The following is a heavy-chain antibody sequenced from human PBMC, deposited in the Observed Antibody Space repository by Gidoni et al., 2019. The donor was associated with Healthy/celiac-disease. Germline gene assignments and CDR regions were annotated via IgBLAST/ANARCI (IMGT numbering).Heavy chain of an antibody. CDR2: IYYSGST. V-gene: IGHV4-39*01. J-gene: IGHJ5*02. Sequence: QLQLQESGPGLVKPSETLSLTCTVSGGSISSSSYYWGWIRQPPGKGLEWIGSIYYSGSTYYNPSLKSRVTISVDTSKNQFSLKLSSVTAADTAVYYCARKVFSGRIDPWGQGTLVTVSS. CDR1: GGSISSSSYY. CDR3: ARKVFSGRIDP. D-gene: IGHD1-26*01.